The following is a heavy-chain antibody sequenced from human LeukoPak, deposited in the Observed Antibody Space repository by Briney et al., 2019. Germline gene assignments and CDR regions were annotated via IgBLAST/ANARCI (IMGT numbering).Heavy chain of an antibody. CDR3: ARESWSSVWSIDY. D-gene: IGHD6-19*01. CDR1: GYTFTTYA. CDR2: INTNTGNP. J-gene: IGHJ4*02. V-gene: IGHV7-4-1*02. Sequence: ASVKVSCKASGYTFTTYAINWVRQAPGQGLEWMGWINTNTGNPTYAQGFTGRFAFSLDTSVSTAYLQISSLKAEDTAVYYCARESWSSVWSIDYWGQGTLVTVSS.